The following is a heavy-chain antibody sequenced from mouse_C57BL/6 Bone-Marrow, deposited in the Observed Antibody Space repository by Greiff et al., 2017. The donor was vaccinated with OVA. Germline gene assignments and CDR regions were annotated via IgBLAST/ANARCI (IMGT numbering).Heavy chain of an antibody. CDR3: ARYDYGGPWFAY. Sequence: EVKVEESGGGLVQPGGSLSLSCAASGFTFTDYYMSWVRQPPGKALEWLGFIRNKANGYTTEYSASVKGRFTISRDNSQSILYLQMNALRAEDSATYYCARYDYGGPWFAYWGQGTLVTVSA. CDR1: GFTFTDYY. J-gene: IGHJ3*01. CDR2: IRNKANGYTT. D-gene: IGHD2-4*01. V-gene: IGHV7-3*01.